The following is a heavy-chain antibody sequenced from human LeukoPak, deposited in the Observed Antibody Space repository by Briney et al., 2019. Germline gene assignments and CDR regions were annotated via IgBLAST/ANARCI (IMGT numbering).Heavy chain of an antibody. CDR2: INPSGGST. J-gene: IGHJ6*02. Sequence: ASVKVSCKASGYTFTSYYMHWVRQAPGQGLEWMGIINPSGGSTTYAQKFQGRATMTRDTSTSTVYMELSSLRSEDTAVYYCARDIMVMTYYYYYGMDVWGQGTTVTVPS. CDR3: ARDIMVMTYYYYYGMDV. D-gene: IGHD2-21*02. V-gene: IGHV1-46*01. CDR1: GYTFTSYY.